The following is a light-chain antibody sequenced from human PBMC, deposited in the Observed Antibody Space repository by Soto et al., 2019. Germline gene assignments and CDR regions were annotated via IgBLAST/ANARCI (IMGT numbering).Light chain of an antibody. CDR2: DAS. CDR1: QSVSSY. CDR3: QQYNNWPT. Sequence: EFVLTQSPGTLSLSPGERATLSCRASQSVSSYLAWYQQKPGQAPRLLIYDASNRATGIPARFSGSGSGTDFTLTISSLEPKDFAVYYRQQYNNWPTFGQGRLPAIK. V-gene: IGKV3-11*01. J-gene: IGKJ5*01.